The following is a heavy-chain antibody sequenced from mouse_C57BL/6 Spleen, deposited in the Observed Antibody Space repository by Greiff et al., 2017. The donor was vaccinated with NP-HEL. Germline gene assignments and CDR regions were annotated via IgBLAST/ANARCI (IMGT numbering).Heavy chain of an antibody. CDR1: GYTFTDYY. D-gene: IGHD1-1*01. J-gene: IGHJ1*03. CDR2: IYPGSGNT. Sequence: QVQLKESGPELVKPGASVKISCKASGYTFTDYYINWVKQRPGQGLEWIGWIYPGSGNTKYNEKFKGKATLTVDTSSSTAYMQLSSLTSEDSAVYFCARGVFITTVAGYWYFDVWGTGTTVTVSS. CDR3: ARGVFITTVAGYWYFDV. V-gene: IGHV1-84*01.